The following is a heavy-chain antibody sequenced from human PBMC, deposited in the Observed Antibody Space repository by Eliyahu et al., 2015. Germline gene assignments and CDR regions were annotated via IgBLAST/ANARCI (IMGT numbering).Heavy chain of an antibody. V-gene: IGHV3-23*01. J-gene: IGHJ4*02. D-gene: IGHD7-27*01. Sequence: EVQLLXSGGGXVHPGGSLRLSCAASXFXFNXFSLSWVRQPPGKGLEWVSTITGNGDTTYYADSVKGRFIISRDNSKNTLYLYMNSLRAEDTAVYXCARDIWGPYYFDYWGQGTLVTVSS. CDR3: ARDIWGPYYFDY. CDR2: ITGNGDTT. CDR1: XFXFNXFS.